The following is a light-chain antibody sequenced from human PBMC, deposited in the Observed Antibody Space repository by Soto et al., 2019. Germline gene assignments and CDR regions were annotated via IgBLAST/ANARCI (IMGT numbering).Light chain of an antibody. CDR1: SSDIGSRVD. CDR3: QSYDSSLTGSYA. Sequence: QSVRTQPPSVSGAPGQTVTISCTGTSSDIGSRVDVHWYQHLPGAAPKLLIYANNIRPSGVPDRFSGSKSGSSASLAISGLQAEDEGDYYCQSYDSSLTGSYAFGTGTKVTVL. CDR2: ANN. V-gene: IGLV1-40*01. J-gene: IGLJ1*01.